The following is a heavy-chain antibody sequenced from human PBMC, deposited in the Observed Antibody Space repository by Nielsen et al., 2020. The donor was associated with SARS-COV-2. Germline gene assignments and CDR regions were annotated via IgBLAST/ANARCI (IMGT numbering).Heavy chain of an antibody. J-gene: IGHJ4*02. Sequence: GEPLKISCAASGFTFSSYAMSWVRQAPGKGLEWVSAISGSGGSTYYADSVKGRFTISRDNSKNTLYLQMNSLRAEDTAVYYCAKDLGHYYDSSGFDYWGQGTLVTVSS. CDR1: GFTFSSYA. D-gene: IGHD3-22*01. CDR3: AKDLGHYYDSSGFDY. CDR2: ISGSGGST. V-gene: IGHV3-23*01.